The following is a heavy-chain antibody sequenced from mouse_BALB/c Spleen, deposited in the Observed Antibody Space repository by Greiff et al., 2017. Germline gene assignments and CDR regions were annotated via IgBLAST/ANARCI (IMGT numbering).Heavy chain of an antibody. CDR3: ARRGITTFFDY. CDR2: ISSGGSYT. CDR1: GFTFSSYG. V-gene: IGHV5-6*02. D-gene: IGHD2-4*01. Sequence: EVKLVESGGDLVKPGGSLKLSCAASGFTFSSYGMSWVRQTPDKRLEWVATISSGGSYTYYPDSVKGRFTISRDNAKNTLYLQMSSLKSEDTAMYYCARRGITTFFDYWGQGTTLTVSS. J-gene: IGHJ2*01.